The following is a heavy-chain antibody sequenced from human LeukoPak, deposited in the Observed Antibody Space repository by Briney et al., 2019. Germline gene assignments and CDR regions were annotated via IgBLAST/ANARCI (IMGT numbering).Heavy chain of an antibody. J-gene: IGHJ4*02. CDR1: GDSVYSNSAA. Sequence: SQALSLSCVIPGDSVYSNSAAWNWIRQSPSRGLEWLGRTYYRSKWYNDYALFVESRITINPDTSRNQFSLQLNSVTPEDTAVYNCVRDHGFDFDFWGQGTLVTVSS. CDR2: TYYRSKWYN. CDR3: VRDHGFDFDF. D-gene: IGHD5-24*01. V-gene: IGHV6-1*01.